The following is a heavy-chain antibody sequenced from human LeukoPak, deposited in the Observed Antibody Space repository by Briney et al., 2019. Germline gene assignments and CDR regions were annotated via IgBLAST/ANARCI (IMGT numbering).Heavy chain of an antibody. Sequence: PSETQSLTCTVSGYSISSGCYWGWIRQPPGKGLEWIGSIYHSGSTYYNPSLKSRVTISVDTSKNQFSLKLSSVTAADTAVYYCARVVSYGDYPSLDYWGQGTLVTVSS. CDR2: IYHSGST. D-gene: IGHD4-17*01. V-gene: IGHV4-38-2*02. J-gene: IGHJ4*02. CDR1: GYSISSGCY. CDR3: ARVVSYGDYPSLDY.